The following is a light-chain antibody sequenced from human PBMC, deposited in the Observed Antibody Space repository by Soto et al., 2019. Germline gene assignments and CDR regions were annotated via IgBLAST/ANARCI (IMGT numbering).Light chain of an antibody. CDR3: QSADSSGTYGV. J-gene: IGLJ2*01. Sequence: SYELTQPPSVSVSPGQTARITCSGDALPKQYAYWYQQKPGQAPVLVIYKDSERPSGIPERFSGSSSGTTVTLTISGVQAEDEADYYCQSADSSGTYGVFGGGTKLT. CDR2: KDS. CDR1: ALPKQY. V-gene: IGLV3-25*03.